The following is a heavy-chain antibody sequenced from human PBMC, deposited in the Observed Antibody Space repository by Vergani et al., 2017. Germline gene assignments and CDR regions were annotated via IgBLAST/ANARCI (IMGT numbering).Heavy chain of an antibody. V-gene: IGHV4-59*01. CDR2: IYYSGST. CDR3: ARAWKHCTRFDY. D-gene: IGHD3-3*02. Sequence: QVQLQESGPGLVKPSETLSLTCTVSGGSISSYYWSWIRQPPGKGLEWIGYIYYSGSTNYNPSLKSRVTISVDTSKNQFSLKLSSVTAADTAVYYCARAWKHCTRFDYWGQGTLVTVSS. J-gene: IGHJ4*02. CDR1: GGSISSYY.